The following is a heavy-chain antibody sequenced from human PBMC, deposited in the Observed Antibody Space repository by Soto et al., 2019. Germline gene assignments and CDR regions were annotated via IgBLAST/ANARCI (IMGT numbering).Heavy chain of an antibody. CDR3: ARDLKEGYSGYDLACGGDCLDY. Sequence: SETLSLTCTVSGGSISSYYWSWTRQPPGKGLEWIGYIYYSGSTNYNPSLKSRVTISVDTSSNQFSLKLTSVTAADTAVYYCARDLKEGYSGYDLACGGDCLDYWGQGTLVTVSS. J-gene: IGHJ4*02. CDR1: GGSISSYY. CDR2: IYYSGST. D-gene: IGHD5-12*01. V-gene: IGHV4-59*12.